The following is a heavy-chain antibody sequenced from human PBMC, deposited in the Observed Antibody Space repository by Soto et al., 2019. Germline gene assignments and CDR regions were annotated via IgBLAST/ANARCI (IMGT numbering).Heavy chain of an antibody. Sequence: EVQLLESGGGLVQPRGSLRLSCAASGFTFSSYAMSWVRQAPGKGLEWVSAISGSGGSTYYADSVKGRFTISRDNSKNTRYLQMNSLRAEDTAVYYCAKLPYGSGSSLDPWGQGTLVTVSS. CDR3: AKLPYGSGSSLDP. CDR2: ISGSGGST. D-gene: IGHD3-10*01. J-gene: IGHJ5*02. CDR1: GFTFSSYA. V-gene: IGHV3-23*01.